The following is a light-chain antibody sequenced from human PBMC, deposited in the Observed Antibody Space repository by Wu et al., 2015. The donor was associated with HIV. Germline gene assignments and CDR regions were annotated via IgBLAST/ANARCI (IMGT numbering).Light chain of an antibody. J-gene: IGKJ3*01. CDR1: EGISKS. Sequence: DIDLTQSPSSLSASVGDRVTITCRASEGISKSLAWYQQKPGKAPELLLSGVSKLESGVPSRFSGSTSGTDYTLTISSLQPEDFGTFYCQQYYAVPFTFGLGPKWISN. V-gene: IGKV1-NL1*01. CDR3: QQYYAVPFT. CDR2: GVS.